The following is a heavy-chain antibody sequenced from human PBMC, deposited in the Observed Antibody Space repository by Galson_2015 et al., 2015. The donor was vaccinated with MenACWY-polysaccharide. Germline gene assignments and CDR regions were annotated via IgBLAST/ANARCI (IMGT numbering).Heavy chain of an antibody. CDR2: ISGDGGNT. J-gene: IGHJ4*02. Sequence: SLRLSCAASGFTFDDYAMYWVRQAPGKGLEWVSLISGDGGNTYYADSVKGRFTISRDTSKNSLYLQMNSLRTEDTALYYCAKGACRSAYCRFDYWGQGTLVTVSS. D-gene: IGHD3-3*01. V-gene: IGHV3-43*02. CDR1: GFTFDDYA. CDR3: AKGACRSAYCRFDY.